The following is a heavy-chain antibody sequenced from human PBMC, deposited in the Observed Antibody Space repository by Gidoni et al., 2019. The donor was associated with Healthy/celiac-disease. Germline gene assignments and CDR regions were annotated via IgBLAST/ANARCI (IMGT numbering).Heavy chain of an antibody. CDR2: ISGSGGST. CDR3: AKEGGSYLRGGYYYGMDV. J-gene: IGHJ6*02. Sequence: EVQLLESGGGLVQPGGSLRLSCAASGFTFSSYAWGWVRQAPGKGLEWVSAISGSGGSTYYADSVKGRFTISRDNSKNTLYLQMNSLRAEDTAVYYCAKEGGSYLRGGYYYGMDVWGQGTTVTVSS. V-gene: IGHV3-23*01. D-gene: IGHD1-26*01. CDR1: GFTFSSYA.